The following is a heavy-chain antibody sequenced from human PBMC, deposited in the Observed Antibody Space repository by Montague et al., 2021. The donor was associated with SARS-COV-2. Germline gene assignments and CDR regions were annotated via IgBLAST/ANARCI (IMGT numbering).Heavy chain of an antibody. D-gene: IGHD3-16*02. V-gene: IGHV2-5*02. J-gene: IGHJ4*02. CDR1: GFSLNTNGMG. Sequence: PALVKPTQTLTLTCTVSGFSLNTNGMGVGWIRQPPGEAPAWLALIYWDDDKRYSPSLKTRLTITKDTSRNQVVLTMTNVDPGDTGTYFCARYTSRMYGGFDYWGRGALVTVSS. CDR3: ARYTSRMYGGFDY. CDR2: IYWDDDK.